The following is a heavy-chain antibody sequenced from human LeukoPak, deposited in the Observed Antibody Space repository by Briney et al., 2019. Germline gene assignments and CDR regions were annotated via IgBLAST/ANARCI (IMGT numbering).Heavy chain of an antibody. J-gene: IGHJ4*02. Sequence: GGSLRLSCAASGFTFSSYAMSWVRQAPGKGLEWVSAISGSGGSTYYADSVKGRFTISRDNSKNTLYLQMNSLRAEDTAVYYCAKDGDIVVVVAATPDYWGQGTQVTVSS. CDR1: GFTFSSYA. CDR3: AKDGDIVVVVAATPDY. V-gene: IGHV3-23*01. D-gene: IGHD2-15*01. CDR2: ISGSGGST.